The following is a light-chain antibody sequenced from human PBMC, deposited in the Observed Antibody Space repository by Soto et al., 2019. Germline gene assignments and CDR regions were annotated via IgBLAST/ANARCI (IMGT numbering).Light chain of an antibody. V-gene: IGLV2-14*01. J-gene: IGLJ2*01. CDR1: ISDVSGYNF. CDR2: DVS. CDR3: SSYTSSSTRVV. Sequence: QSALTQPASVSGSPGQSITISCTGTISDVSGYNFVSWYQQHPGKAPKLMIYDVSNRPSGVSNRFSGSKSGNTASLTISGLQAEDETDYYCSSYTSSSTRVVFGGGTKLTVL.